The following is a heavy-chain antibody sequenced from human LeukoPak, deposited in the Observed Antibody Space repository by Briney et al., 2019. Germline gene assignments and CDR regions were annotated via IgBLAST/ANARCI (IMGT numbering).Heavy chain of an antibody. CDR1: GFTFSSYS. V-gene: IGHV3-21*01. CDR3: AKDLQVGDIVVVPGFPMDV. Sequence: GGSLRLSCAASGFTFSSYSMNWVRQAPGKGLEWVSSISSSSSYIYYADSVKGRFTISRDNSKNTLYLQMNSLRAEDTAVYYCAKDLQVGDIVVVPGFPMDVWGKGTTVTVSS. CDR2: ISSSSSYI. J-gene: IGHJ6*04. D-gene: IGHD2-2*01.